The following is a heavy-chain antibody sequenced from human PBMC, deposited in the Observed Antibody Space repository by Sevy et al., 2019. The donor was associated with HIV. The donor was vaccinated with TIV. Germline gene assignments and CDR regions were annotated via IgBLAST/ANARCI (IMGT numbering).Heavy chain of an antibody. D-gene: IGHD4-17*01. CDR2: ISYDGSDT. J-gene: IGHJ6*02. CDR1: GFAFSNYYA. V-gene: IGHV3-30-3*01. Sequence: GGYLRLSCAASGFAFSNYYAMHWVRQAPGKGLEWVALISYDGSDTYDADSVKGRFTVSRDNFKNTLFLQMNSLTTEDTAVYYCARPRANYVDHYFFYAMDVWGQGTTVTVSS. CDR3: ARPRANYVDHYFFYAMDV.